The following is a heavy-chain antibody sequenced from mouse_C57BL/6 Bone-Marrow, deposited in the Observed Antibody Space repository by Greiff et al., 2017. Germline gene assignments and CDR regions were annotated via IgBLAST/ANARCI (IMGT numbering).Heavy chain of an antibody. V-gene: IGHV5-17*01. J-gene: IGHJ4*01. CDR2: ISSGSSTI. D-gene: IGHD2-2*01. CDR1: GFTFSDYG. CDR3: ARWRLHEMDY. Sequence: EVKLMESGRGLVKPGRSLKLSCAASGFTFSDYGMHWVRQAPEQGLEWVAYISSGSSTIYYADTVKGRFTISRDNAKNILFLQMTGLRSEDTAMYYCARWRLHEMDYWGQGTSVTVSS.